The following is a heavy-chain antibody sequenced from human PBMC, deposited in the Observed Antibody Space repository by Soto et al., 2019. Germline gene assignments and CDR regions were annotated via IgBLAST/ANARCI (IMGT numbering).Heavy chain of an antibody. CDR1: GFTFSSYP. D-gene: IGHD6-6*01. Sequence: QVQLVESGGGVVQPGESLRLSCAASGFTFSSYPMHWVRQAPGKGLEWVAVIWYDGSNKYYADSVKGRFTISRDNSKYTLYLQLTSLRADDTALYYCARSGSSSPFEVCWFDPLGQGTLVTVSS. V-gene: IGHV3-33*01. J-gene: IGHJ5*02. CDR3: ARSGSSSPFEVCWFDP. CDR2: IWYDGSNK.